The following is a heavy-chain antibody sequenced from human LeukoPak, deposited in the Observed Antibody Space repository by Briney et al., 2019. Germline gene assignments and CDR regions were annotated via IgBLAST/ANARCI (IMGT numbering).Heavy chain of an antibody. D-gene: IGHD1-14*01. CDR3: ARRVGPDPPFYYYYMDV. CDR2: IYYSGST. V-gene: IGHV4-39*07. J-gene: IGHJ6*03. Sequence: SETLSLTCTVSGGSISSSSYYWGWIRQPPGKGLEWIGSIYYSGSTNYNPSLKSRVTISVDTSKNQFSLKLSSVTAADTAVYYCARRVGPDPPFYYYYMDVWGKGTTVTISS. CDR1: GGSISSSSYY.